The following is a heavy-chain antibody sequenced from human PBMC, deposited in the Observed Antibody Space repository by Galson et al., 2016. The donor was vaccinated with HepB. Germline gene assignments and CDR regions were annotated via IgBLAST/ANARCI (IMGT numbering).Heavy chain of an antibody. CDR2: ISDNGNNK. V-gene: IGHV3-30-3*01. J-gene: IGHJ6*04. CDR1: GFTLSTYH. Sequence: SLRLSCAASGFTLSTYHMHWVRQAPVKGLEWVALISDNGNNKYYADSVKGRFSISKDNSKQTLYLQMNNLRVEDTAVFYCARETFSGTWSVGMDVWGKGTTVTVSS. CDR3: ARETFSGTWSVGMDV. D-gene: IGHD3-3*01.